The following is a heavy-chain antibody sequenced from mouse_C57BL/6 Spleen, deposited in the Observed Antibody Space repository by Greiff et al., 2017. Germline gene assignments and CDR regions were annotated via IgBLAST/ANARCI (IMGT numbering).Heavy chain of an antibody. J-gene: IGHJ2*01. CDR1: GFTFSDYG. CDR3: ATLTRTSNGY. D-gene: IGHD4-1*01. Sequence: EVMLVESGGGLVKPGGSLKLSCAASGFTFSDYGLHWVRQAPEKGLEWVAYISSGSSTIYYADTVKGRFTISRDNAKNTLFLQMTSLRSEDTAMYYCATLTRTSNGYWGQGTTLTVSS. CDR2: ISSGSSTI. V-gene: IGHV5-17*01.